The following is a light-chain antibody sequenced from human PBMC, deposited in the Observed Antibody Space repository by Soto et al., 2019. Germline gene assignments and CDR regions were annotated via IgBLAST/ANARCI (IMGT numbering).Light chain of an antibody. CDR1: QSVSSN. V-gene: IGKV3-15*01. J-gene: IGKJ2*01. CDR2: GTS. CDR3: QQCNDWPHT. Sequence: EIVMTQSPDTLSVSPGERATLSCRASQSVSSNLAWYQQKPGQAPRLLIYGTSTRATGIPARFSGRGSGTEFILTISSLQSEDCAVYYCQQCNDWPHTFGQGTKLEIK.